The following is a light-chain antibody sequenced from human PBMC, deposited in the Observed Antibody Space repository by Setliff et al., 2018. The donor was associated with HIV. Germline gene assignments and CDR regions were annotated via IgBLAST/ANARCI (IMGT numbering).Light chain of an antibody. CDR1: SSNIGNNY. J-gene: IGLJ2*01. CDR3: ETWDSSLSAVV. V-gene: IGLV1-51*01. Sequence: QSVLTQPPSVSAAPGQKVTISCSGSSSNIGNNYVSWYQQLPGTAPKLLIYDNNKRPSGIPDRFSGSKSGTSATLGITGLQTGDEADYYCETWDSSLSAVVFGGVTKVTVL. CDR2: DNN.